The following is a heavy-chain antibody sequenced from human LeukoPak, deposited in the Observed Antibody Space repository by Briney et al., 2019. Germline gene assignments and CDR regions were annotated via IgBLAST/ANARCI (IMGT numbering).Heavy chain of an antibody. CDR3: ARGRVTMVRGNDAFDI. J-gene: IGHJ3*02. Sequence: SETLSLTCTVSGGSISSYYWSWIRQPPGKGLEWIGYIYYSGSTNYNPSLKSRVTISVDTSKNQFSLKLSSVTAADTAVYYCARGRVTMVRGNDAFDIWGQGTMVTVSS. V-gene: IGHV4-59*12. CDR1: GGSISSYY. D-gene: IGHD3-10*01. CDR2: IYYSGST.